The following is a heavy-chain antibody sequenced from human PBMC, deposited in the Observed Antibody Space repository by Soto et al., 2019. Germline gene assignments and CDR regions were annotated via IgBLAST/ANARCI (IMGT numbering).Heavy chain of an antibody. D-gene: IGHD5-12*01. CDR1: GGSFSGYY. J-gene: IGHJ4*02. Sequence: SETLSLTCAVYGGSFSGYYWSWIRQPPGKGLEWIGEINHSGSTNYNPSLKSRVTISVDTSKNQFSLKLSSVTAADTAVYYCARVVVGYGYYFDYWGQGTLVTVSS. V-gene: IGHV4-34*01. CDR2: INHSGST. CDR3: ARVVVGYGYYFDY.